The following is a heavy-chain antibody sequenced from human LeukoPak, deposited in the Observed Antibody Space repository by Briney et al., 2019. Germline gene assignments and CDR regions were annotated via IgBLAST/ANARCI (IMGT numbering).Heavy chain of an antibody. J-gene: IGHJ4*02. V-gene: IGHV4-59*02. D-gene: IGHD7-27*01. CDR2: IYYTGT. CDR1: GGSVSDYY. CDR3: ASRKLGNDY. Sequence: SETLSLTCTVSGGSVSDYYWSWIRQSPGKGLEWIGYIYYTGTSYNHSLKSRVTISADTSKNQFSLNLSSVTAADTAVYYCASRKLGNDYWGQGTLVTVSS.